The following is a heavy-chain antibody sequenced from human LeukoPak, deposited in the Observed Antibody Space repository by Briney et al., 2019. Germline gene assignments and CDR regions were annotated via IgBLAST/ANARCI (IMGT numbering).Heavy chain of an antibody. CDR1: GGSFSGYY. CDR2: INHSGST. J-gene: IGHJ5*02. V-gene: IGHV4-34*01. D-gene: IGHD5-18*01. Sequence: KSSETLSLTCAVYGGSFSGYYWSWIRQPPGKGLEWIGEINHSGSTNYNPSLKSRVTVSVDTSKNQFSLKLSSVTAADTAVYYCARGPTRGYSYGRNWFDPWRQGTQVTVSS. CDR3: ARGPTRGYSYGRNWFDP.